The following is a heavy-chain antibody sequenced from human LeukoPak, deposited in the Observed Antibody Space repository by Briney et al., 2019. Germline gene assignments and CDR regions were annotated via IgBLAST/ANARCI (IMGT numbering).Heavy chain of an antibody. J-gene: IGHJ4*02. Sequence: QPGGSLRLSCAASGFTFSNYGMHWVRQAPGKGLEWVAVIRYDGSNKYYAESVKGRFTISRDNSKNTLDLQMNSLRPEDTALHYCARPYSSRWENFHYWGQGTLVTVSS. D-gene: IGHD6-13*01. V-gene: IGHV3-30*02. CDR3: ARPYSSRWENFHY. CDR2: IRYDGSNK. CDR1: GFTFSNYG.